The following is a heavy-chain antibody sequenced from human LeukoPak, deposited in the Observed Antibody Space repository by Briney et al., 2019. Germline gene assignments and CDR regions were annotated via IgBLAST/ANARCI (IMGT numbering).Heavy chain of an antibody. CDR3: ARDVPTGYHDY. Sequence: GGSLRLSCAASGFTVSSNYMSWVRQAPGKGLEWVSVIYSGGSTYYADSVKGRFTISRDNSKNTLYLQMNSLRAADTAVYYCARDVPTGYHDYWGQGTLVTVSS. CDR2: IYSGGST. D-gene: IGHD3-9*01. J-gene: IGHJ4*02. CDR1: GFTVSSNY. V-gene: IGHV3-53*01.